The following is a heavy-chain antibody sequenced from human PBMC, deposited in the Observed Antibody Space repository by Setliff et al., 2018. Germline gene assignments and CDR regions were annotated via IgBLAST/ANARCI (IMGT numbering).Heavy chain of an antibody. CDR1: GYTFTSYA. J-gene: IGHJ4*02. CDR3: ARSYYYDSSGYYTHPDC. V-gene: IGHV1-69*13. Sequence: SVKVSCKASGYTFTSYAISWVRQAPGQGLEWMGGIIPIFGTANYAQKFQGRVTITADESTSTAYMELSSLRSEDTAVYYCARSYYYDSSGYYTHPDCWGQGTLVTVSS. CDR2: IIPIFGTA. D-gene: IGHD3-22*01.